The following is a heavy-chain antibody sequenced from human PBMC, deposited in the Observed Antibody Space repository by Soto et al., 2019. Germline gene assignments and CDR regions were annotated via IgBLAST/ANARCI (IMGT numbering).Heavy chain of an antibody. CDR3: ARLGGYVSVGYYYLWDS. V-gene: IGHV4-39*01. CDR2: INHSGST. Sequence: SETLSLTCRVSDGSMNSDSSYWGWIRQPPGKGLEWIGFINHSGSTYHNLSLKGRVTMSVDASRNQFSLKLTSMTAADTAVYYCARLGGYVSVGYYYLWDSWGQGTLVTVSS. D-gene: IGHD3-22*01. CDR1: DGSMNSDSSY. J-gene: IGHJ4*02.